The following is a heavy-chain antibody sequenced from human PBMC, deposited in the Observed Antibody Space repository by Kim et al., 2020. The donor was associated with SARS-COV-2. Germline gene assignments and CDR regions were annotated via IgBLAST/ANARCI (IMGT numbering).Heavy chain of an antibody. Sequence: SETLSLTCTVSGGSVSRYYWNWIRQPPGKGLEWIGYIYYSGNTNYNPSLMSRLTISVDTSKNQFSLKLNSVTAADTAVYYCVRQNGYGSHSYFDLWGRGTLVTVSS. V-gene: IGHV4-59*02. J-gene: IGHJ2*01. D-gene: IGHD4-17*01. CDR3: VRQNGYGSHSYFDL. CDR2: IYYSGNT. CDR1: GGSVSRYY.